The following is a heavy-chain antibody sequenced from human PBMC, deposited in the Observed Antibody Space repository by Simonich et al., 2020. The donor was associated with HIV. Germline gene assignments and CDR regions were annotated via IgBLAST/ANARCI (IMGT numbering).Heavy chain of an antibody. CDR1: GYSFTDYY. CDR2: ISPNMGAT. D-gene: IGHD3-9*01. Sequence: QVSLVQSGAEVKRPGASVKVSCKASGYSFTDYYTHWVRQAPVQGLEWKGWISPNMGATNDAQQFRGRVTLTRDTAISPAYMERSRPRSDDTAVYYCARAYYDTLTGYLYLDSWGQGTLVTVSS. CDR3: ARAYYDTLTGYLYLDS. V-gene: IGHV1-2*02. J-gene: IGHJ4*02.